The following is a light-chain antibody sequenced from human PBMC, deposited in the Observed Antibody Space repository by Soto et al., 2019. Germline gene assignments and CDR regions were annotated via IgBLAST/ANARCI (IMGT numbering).Light chain of an antibody. Sequence: QSALTQPASVSGSPGQSITISCTGTSSDVGGYNHVSWYQIHPGKAPKLIIYEVTSRPSGVSYRFSGSKSGNSASLTISGLQAEDEADYYFTSYASSSSYVFGGGAKGTV. CDR1: SSDVGGYNH. J-gene: IGLJ1*01. V-gene: IGLV2-14*01. CDR2: EVT. CDR3: TSYASSSSYV.